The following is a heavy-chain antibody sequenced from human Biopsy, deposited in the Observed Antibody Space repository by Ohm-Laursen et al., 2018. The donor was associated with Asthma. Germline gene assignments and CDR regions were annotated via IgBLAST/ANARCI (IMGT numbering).Heavy chain of an antibody. Sequence: TLSLTCSVSGYSISKGGYYWTWVRQRPGKGLEWIGNIYHRGNTKYNPSLKSRLSFSVDTSKNQFSLKLSSVTAADTAIYFCARDYYDFWNRSVYTYFGMDVWGRGTTVVVSS. D-gene: IGHD3-3*01. CDR1: GYSISKGGYY. V-gene: IGHV4-31*03. J-gene: IGHJ6*02. CDR3: ARDYYDFWNRSVYTYFGMDV. CDR2: IYHRGNT.